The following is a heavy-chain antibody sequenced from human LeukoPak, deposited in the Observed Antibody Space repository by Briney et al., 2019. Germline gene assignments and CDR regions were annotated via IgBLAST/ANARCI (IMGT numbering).Heavy chain of an antibody. D-gene: IGHD5-18*01. CDR3: ARSGYSYGLLY. CDR2: INHSGST. Sequence: SETLSLACAVYGGSFSGYYWSWIRQPPGKGLEWIGEINHSGSTNYNPSLKSRVTISVDTSKNQFSLKLSSVTAADTAVYYCARSGYSYGLLYWGQGTLVTVSS. V-gene: IGHV4-34*01. J-gene: IGHJ4*02. CDR1: GGSFSGYY.